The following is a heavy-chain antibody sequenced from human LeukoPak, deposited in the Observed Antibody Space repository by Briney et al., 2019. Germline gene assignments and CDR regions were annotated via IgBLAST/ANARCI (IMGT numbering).Heavy chain of an antibody. V-gene: IGHV4-59*01. J-gene: IGHJ4*02. CDR3: ARGYTSSSFFDS. CDR2: IFYGGNT. D-gene: IGHD6-6*01. Sequence: SETLSLTCTVSGGSISSYYWTWIRQPPGKGLEWIGYIFYGGNTNYNPSLKSRVTMSVDTSKNQFSLKLSTVTAADTAVYYCARGYTSSSFFDSWGQGTLVTVSS. CDR1: GGSISSYY.